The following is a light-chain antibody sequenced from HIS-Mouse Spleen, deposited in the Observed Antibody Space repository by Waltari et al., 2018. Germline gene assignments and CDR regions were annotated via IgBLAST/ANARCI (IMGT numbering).Light chain of an antibody. V-gene: IGKV1-5*03. CDR1: QSISSW. J-gene: IGKJ1*01. Sequence: DIQMTRSPSTLSASVGDIVTITCRASQSISSWLAWYQQKPGKAPKLLIYKASSLESGVPSRFSGSGSGTEFTLTISSLQPDDFATYYCQQYNSYWTFGQGTKVEIK. CDR2: KAS. CDR3: QQYNSYWT.